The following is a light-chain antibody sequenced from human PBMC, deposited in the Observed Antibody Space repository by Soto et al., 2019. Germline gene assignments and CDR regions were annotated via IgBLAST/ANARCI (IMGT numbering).Light chain of an antibody. V-gene: IGLV2-14*01. J-gene: IGLJ2*01. CDR1: SSDVGGYNY. CDR2: EVS. CDR3: SSYTSSSTLG. Sequence: QSALTQPASGSGSPGQSITISCTGTSSDVGGYNYVSWYQQYPGKAPQLMIYEVSNRPSGVSNRFSGSKSGNTASLTISGLQAEDEADYYCSSYTSSSTLGFGGGTKLTVL.